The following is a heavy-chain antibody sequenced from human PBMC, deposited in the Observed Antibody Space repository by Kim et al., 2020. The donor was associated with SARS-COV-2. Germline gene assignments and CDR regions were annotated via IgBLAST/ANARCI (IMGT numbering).Heavy chain of an antibody. CDR3: ARDRGAAAVDY. Sequence: ANYAQKFQGRVTITADKSTSTAYMELSSLRSEDTAVYYCARDRGAAAVDYWGQGTLVTVSS. D-gene: IGHD6-13*01. J-gene: IGHJ4*02. CDR2: A. V-gene: IGHV1-69*04.